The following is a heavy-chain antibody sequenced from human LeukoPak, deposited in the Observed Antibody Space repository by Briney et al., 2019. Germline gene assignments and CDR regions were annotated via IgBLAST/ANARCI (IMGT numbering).Heavy chain of an antibody. J-gene: IGHJ4*02. D-gene: IGHD3-9*01. CDR2: IYPGDSDT. V-gene: IGHV5-51*01. CDR1: GYSFTSYW. Sequence: GESLKISCKGSGYSFTSYWIGWVRQIPGKGLEWIGIIYPGDSDTRYSPSFQGQVTISADKSISTAYLQWSSLKASDTAMYYCARQSADILTGYEDYWGQGTLVTVSS. CDR3: ARQSADILTGYEDY.